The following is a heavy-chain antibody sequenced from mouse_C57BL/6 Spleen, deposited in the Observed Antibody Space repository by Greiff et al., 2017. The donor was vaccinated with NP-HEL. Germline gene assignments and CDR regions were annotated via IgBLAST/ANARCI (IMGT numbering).Heavy chain of an antibody. Sequence: EVHLVESGGGLVKPGGSLKLSCAASGFTFSDYGMHWVRQAPEKGLEWVAYISSGSSTIYYADTVKGRFTISRDNAKNTLFLQMTSLRSEDTAMYYCARRETGTYPFDYWGQGTTLTVSS. V-gene: IGHV5-17*01. CDR3: ARRETGTYPFDY. CDR2: ISSGSSTI. J-gene: IGHJ2*01. D-gene: IGHD4-1*01. CDR1: GFTFSDYG.